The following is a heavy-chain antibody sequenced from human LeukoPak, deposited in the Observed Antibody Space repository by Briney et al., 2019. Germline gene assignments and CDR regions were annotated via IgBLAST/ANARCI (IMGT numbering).Heavy chain of an antibody. Sequence: SETLSLTCTVSGGSTSSYHWSWIRQPPGKGLEWIGFIYYTGSTNYNPSLKSRITISLDTSKNQFFLKLSSVTAADTAVYYCARHVAYCSGGSCFSTWYFDLWGRGTLVTVSS. CDR1: GGSTSSYH. V-gene: IGHV4-59*08. CDR3: ARHVAYCSGGSCFSTWYFDL. CDR2: IYYTGST. J-gene: IGHJ2*01. D-gene: IGHD2-15*01.